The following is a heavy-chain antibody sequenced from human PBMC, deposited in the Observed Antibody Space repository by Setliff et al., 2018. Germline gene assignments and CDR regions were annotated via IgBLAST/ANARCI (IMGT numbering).Heavy chain of an antibody. CDR1: VYGFMSYG. V-gene: IGHV1-18*01. CDR3: ARDTDNSEWYGQRSFDF. CDR2: ISPYNGDT. D-gene: IGHD3-3*01. Sequence: ASVKVSCKPSVYGFMSYGVSWVRQAPGQGLEWMGWISPYNGDTDYAQQFQGRVTMTADTSTNTAYMELRSLRSDDTAVYYCARDTDNSEWYGQRSFDFWGQGSLVTVSS. J-gene: IGHJ4*02.